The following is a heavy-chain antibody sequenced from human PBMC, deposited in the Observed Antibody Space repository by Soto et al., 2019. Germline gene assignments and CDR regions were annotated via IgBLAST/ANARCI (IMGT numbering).Heavy chain of an antibody. CDR3: ARGSIIRGYY. Sequence: QVQLQQWGAGLLKPSETLSLTCAVYGGSFTGYKWTWIRQSPGKGLEWIGEIDHTGSTNFNPSLQSRVTISVDTSKNQFSLGLISVTAADTALYYCARGSIIRGYYWAQGTLVTVSS. D-gene: IGHD3-10*01. CDR1: GGSFTGYK. V-gene: IGHV4-34*01. CDR2: IDHTGST. J-gene: IGHJ4*02.